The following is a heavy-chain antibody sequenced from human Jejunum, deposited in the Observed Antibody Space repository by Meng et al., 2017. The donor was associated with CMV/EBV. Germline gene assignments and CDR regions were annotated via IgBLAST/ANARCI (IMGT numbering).Heavy chain of an antibody. D-gene: IGHD1-26*01. CDR1: GFIFSSSG. J-gene: IGHJ4*02. CDR3: VKDPELGY. V-gene: IGHV3-30*02. CDR2: IHYDESIK. Sequence: LSCAASGFIFSSSGMHWVRQAPGGGLEWVAYIHYDESIKYYADSVKGRVFISRDISRNTLYLQMNSLRKEDTAMYYCVKDPELGYWGQGARVTVSS.